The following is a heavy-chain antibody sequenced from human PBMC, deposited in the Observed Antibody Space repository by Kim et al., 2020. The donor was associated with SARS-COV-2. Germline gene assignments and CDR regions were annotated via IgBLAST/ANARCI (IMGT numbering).Heavy chain of an antibody. D-gene: IGHD1-26*01. Sequence: GGSLRLSCAASGFTFSSYWMHWVRQAPGKGLVWVSRINSDGSSTSYADSVKGRFTISRDNAKNTLYRQMNSLRAEDTAVYYCARDSGATVYGMDVWGQGTTVTVSS. CDR3: ARDSGATVYGMDV. V-gene: IGHV3-74*01. CDR1: GFTFSSYW. J-gene: IGHJ6*02. CDR2: INSDGSST.